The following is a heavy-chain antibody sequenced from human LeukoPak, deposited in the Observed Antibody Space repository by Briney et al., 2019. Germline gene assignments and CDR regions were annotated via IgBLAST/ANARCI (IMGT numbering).Heavy chain of an antibody. D-gene: IGHD3-10*01. V-gene: IGHV4-34*01. CDR3: ARGPYQYGSGSYSDY. CDR1: GGSFSGYY. J-gene: IGHJ4*02. CDR2: INHSGST. Sequence: PSETLSLTCAVYGGSFSGYYWSWIRQPPGKGLEWIGEINHSGSTNYNPSLKSRVTISVDTSKNQFSLKLSSVTAADTAVYYCARGPYQYGSGSYSDYWGQGTLVTVSS.